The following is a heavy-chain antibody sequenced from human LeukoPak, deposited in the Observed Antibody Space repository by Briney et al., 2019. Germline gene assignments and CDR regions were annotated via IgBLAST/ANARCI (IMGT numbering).Heavy chain of an antibody. CDR3: AKGTSPPDD. J-gene: IGHJ4*02. CDR2: ISGSGGGT. V-gene: IGHV3-23*01. CDR1: GFTFNNYA. Sequence: GGSLRLPCAASGFTFNNYAMTWVRQAPGKGLEWVSTISGSGGGTHYADSVKGRFTISRDNSKNTLYLQMDTLRAEDTAVYFCAKGTSPPDDWGQGTLVTVSS. D-gene: IGHD2-2*01.